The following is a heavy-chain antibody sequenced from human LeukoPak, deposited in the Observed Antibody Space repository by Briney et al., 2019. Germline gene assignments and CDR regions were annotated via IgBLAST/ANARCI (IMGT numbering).Heavy chain of an antibody. Sequence: PGGSLRLSCAASGFTFSSHGMHWVRQAPGKGLEWVAFIQNDGNEKYYAGSVKGRYTISRDNSKNTLYLQMNSLRTEDTADYYCAKRGTVTSNFEYWGQGTLVTVCS. CDR2: IQNDGNEK. CDR3: AKRGTVTSNFEY. J-gene: IGHJ4*02. V-gene: IGHV3-30*02. CDR1: GFTFSSHG. D-gene: IGHD4-17*01.